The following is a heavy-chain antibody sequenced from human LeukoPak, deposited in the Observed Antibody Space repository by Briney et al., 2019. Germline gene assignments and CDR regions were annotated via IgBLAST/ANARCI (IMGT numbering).Heavy chain of an antibody. CDR2: INHSGST. J-gene: IGHJ4*02. CDR3: ARGDYYDSSGYYHEPDY. Sequence: KASETLSLTCAVYGGSFSGYYWSWIRQPPGKGLEWNGEINHSGSTNYNPYLKTRVTISVDTSKNQFSLKLSSVTAADTAVYYCARGDYYDSSGYYHEPDYWGQGTLVTVSS. CDR1: GGSFSGYY. D-gene: IGHD3-22*01. V-gene: IGHV4-34*01.